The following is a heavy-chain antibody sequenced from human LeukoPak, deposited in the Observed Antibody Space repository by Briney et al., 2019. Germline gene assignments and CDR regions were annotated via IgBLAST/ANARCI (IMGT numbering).Heavy chain of an antibody. J-gene: IGHJ6*03. V-gene: IGHV1-2*02. Sequence: ASVKVSCKASGYTFTGYYMHWVRQAPGQGLEWMGWINPNSGGTNYAQKFQGRVTMTRDTSISTAYMELSRLRSDDRAVYYCARDKWRVVPAVYYYYYYMDVWGKGTTVTVSS. CDR3: ARDKWRVVPAVYYYYYYMDV. CDR1: GYTFTGYY. D-gene: IGHD2-2*01. CDR2: INPNSGGT.